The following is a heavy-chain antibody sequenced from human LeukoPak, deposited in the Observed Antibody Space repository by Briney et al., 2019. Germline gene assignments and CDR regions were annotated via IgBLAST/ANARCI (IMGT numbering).Heavy chain of an antibody. CDR3: ARSLIDYGDYVGTYYFDY. Sequence: GGSLRLSCAASGFTFSSYSMNWVRQAPGKGLEWVSSISSSSSYIYYADSVKGRFTISRDNAKNSLYLQMNSLRAEDTVVYYCARSLIDYGDYVGTYYFDYWGQGTLVTVSS. J-gene: IGHJ4*02. CDR2: ISSSSSYI. V-gene: IGHV3-21*01. CDR1: GFTFSSYS. D-gene: IGHD4-17*01.